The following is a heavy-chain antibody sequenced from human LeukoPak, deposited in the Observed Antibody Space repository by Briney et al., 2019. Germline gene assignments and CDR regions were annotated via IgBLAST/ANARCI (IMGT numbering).Heavy chain of an antibody. CDR3: ARDSTEQFDY. V-gene: IGHV4-39*07. D-gene: IGHD1/OR15-1a*01. J-gene: IGHJ4*02. CDR1: GGSISNYY. CDR2: IYYSGST. Sequence: PSETLSLTCTVSGGSISNYYWGWIRQPPGKGLEWIGSIYYSGSTYYNPSLKSRVTISVDTSKNQFSLKLSSVTAADTAVYYCARDSTEQFDYWGQGTLVTVSS.